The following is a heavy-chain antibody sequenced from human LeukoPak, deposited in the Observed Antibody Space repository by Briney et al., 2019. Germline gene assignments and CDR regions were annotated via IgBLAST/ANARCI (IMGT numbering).Heavy chain of an antibody. D-gene: IGHD5-18*01. CDR3: ARAGWIQLWTFDY. CDR2: ISSSSSYI. J-gene: IGHJ4*02. Sequence: GGSLRLSCAASGFTFSSYWMSWVRQAPGKGLEWVSSISSSSSYIYYADSVKGRFTISRDNAKNSLYLQMNSLRAEDTAVYYCARAGWIQLWTFDYWGQGTLVTVSS. V-gene: IGHV3-21*01. CDR1: GFTFSSYW.